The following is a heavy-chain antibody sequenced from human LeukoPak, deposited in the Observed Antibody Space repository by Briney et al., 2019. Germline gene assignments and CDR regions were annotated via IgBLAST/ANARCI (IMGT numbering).Heavy chain of an antibody. D-gene: IGHD5-18*01. Sequence: EGSLRLSCAASGFTFSSYGMHWVRQAPGKGLEWVAFIRYDGSNKYYADSVKGRFTISRDNSKNTLYLQMNSLRAEDTAVYYCAKDLSGYSYGYNAFDIWGQGTMVTVSS. CDR2: IRYDGSNK. CDR3: AKDLSGYSYGYNAFDI. J-gene: IGHJ3*02. V-gene: IGHV3-30*02. CDR1: GFTFSSYG.